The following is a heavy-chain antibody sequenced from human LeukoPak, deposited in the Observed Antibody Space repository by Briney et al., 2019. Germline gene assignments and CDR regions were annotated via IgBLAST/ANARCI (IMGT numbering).Heavy chain of an antibody. CDR2: IYYSGST. CDR1: GGSISSHY. J-gene: IGHJ4*02. V-gene: IGHV4-59*11. D-gene: IGHD1-7*01. CDR3: AGGWNYQGFDY. Sequence: SETLSLTCTVSGGSISSHYWSWIRQPPGKGLEWIGYIYYSGSTNYNPSLKSRVTISVDTSKNQFSLKLSSVTAADTAVYYCAGGWNYQGFDYWGQGTLVTVSS.